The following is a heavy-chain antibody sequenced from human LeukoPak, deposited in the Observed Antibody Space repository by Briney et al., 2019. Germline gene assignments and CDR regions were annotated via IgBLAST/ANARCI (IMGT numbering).Heavy chain of an antibody. J-gene: IGHJ5*02. CDR1: GFTFSSYA. D-gene: IGHD3-22*01. CDR3: AREAESMIVVVTINWFDP. CDR2: MSYDGSNK. V-gene: IGHV3-30-3*01. Sequence: GGSLRLSCAASGFTFSSYAMHWVRQAPGKGLEWVAVMSYDGSNKYYADSVKGRFTISRDNSKNTLYLQMNSLRAEDTAVYYCAREAESMIVVVTINWFDPWGQGTLVTVSS.